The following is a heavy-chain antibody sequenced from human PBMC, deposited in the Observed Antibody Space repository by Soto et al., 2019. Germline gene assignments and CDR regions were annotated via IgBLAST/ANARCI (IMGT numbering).Heavy chain of an antibody. CDR2: IYRSGST. J-gene: IGHJ4*02. V-gene: IGHV4-38-2*01. CDR1: GYSISTGYY. D-gene: IGHD3-22*01. Sequence: SETLSLTCAVSGYSISTGYYWGWIRQPPGKGLEWIGSIYRSGSTYYNPSLKSRATISMDMSKNQFSLKLTSVTAADTAVYYCARVAYFDTTGYYYYFDYWGQGTLVTVSS. CDR3: ARVAYFDTTGYYYYFDY.